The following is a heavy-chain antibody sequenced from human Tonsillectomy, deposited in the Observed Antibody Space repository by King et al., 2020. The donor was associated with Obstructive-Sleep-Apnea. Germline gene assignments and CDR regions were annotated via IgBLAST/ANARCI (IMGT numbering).Heavy chain of an antibody. V-gene: IGHV4-34*01. J-gene: IGHJ2*01. CDR2: INHSGST. CDR1: GGSFSGSF. Sequence: VQLQQWGAGLLKPSETLSLTCAVYGGSFSGSFWSWIRQPPGQGLEWSGEINHSGSTNYNPSLKSRVTISVDTSKNQFSLTLSSVIAADTAVYYCARGQGFYESSGYSNWYFDLWGRGTPVTVSA. CDR3: ARGQGFYESSGYSNWYFDL. D-gene: IGHD3-22*01.